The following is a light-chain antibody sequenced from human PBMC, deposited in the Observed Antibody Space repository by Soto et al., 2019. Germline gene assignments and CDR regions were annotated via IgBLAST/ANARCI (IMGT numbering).Light chain of an antibody. CDR3: QQFGSSSWP. Sequence: SVLTQSPGTLSLSPGEKATLSCRASQSVSSSYLAWYQQKPGQAPRLLIYGASSRATGIPDRFSGSGSGTDFPLTVSRLEPEDFAVYYCQQFGSSSWPFGQGTKV. J-gene: IGKJ1*01. CDR2: GAS. CDR1: QSVSSSY. V-gene: IGKV3-20*01.